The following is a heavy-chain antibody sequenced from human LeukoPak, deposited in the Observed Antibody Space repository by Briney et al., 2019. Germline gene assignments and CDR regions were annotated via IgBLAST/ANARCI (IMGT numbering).Heavy chain of an antibody. CDR1: GFTFRSYA. CDR3: ARARVGATVVVDY. V-gene: IGHV3-30-3*01. Sequence: GRSLRLSCTASGFTFRSYALHWVRQAPGKGLEWVAVISSDGNNKSYADSVKGRFTISRDNSKNTLDLQMNSLRIDDTAVYYCARARVGATVVVDYWGQGTLVTVSS. CDR2: ISSDGNNK. J-gene: IGHJ4*02. D-gene: IGHD1-26*01.